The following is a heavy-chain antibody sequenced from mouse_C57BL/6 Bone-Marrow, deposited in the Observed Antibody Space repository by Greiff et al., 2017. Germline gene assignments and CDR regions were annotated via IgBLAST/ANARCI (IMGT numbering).Heavy chain of an antibody. CDR2: IRNKANGYTT. CDR3: ARSGWLLQDWYFDV. D-gene: IGHD2-3*01. V-gene: IGHV7-3*01. CDR1: GFTFTDYY. Sequence: EVQGVESGGGLVQPGGSLSLSCAASGFTFTDYYMSWVRQPPGKALEWFGFIRNKANGYTTEYSASVKGRFTISRDNSQSILYLQRNALRAEDSATYYCARSGWLLQDWYFDVWGTGTTVTVAS. J-gene: IGHJ1*03.